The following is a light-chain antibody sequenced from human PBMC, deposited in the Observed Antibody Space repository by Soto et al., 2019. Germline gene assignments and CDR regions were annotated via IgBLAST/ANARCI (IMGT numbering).Light chain of an antibody. CDR2: EVS. Sequence: QSALTQPRSVSGSPGQSVTISCTGTSSDVGGYNYVSWYQQHPDKAPKLMIYEVSNRPSGVSSRFSGSKSGNTASLTISGLQAEDEADYYCTSYTSSNTLVFGTGTKVTVL. J-gene: IGLJ1*01. V-gene: IGLV2-14*01. CDR3: TSYTSSNTLV. CDR1: SSDVGGYNY.